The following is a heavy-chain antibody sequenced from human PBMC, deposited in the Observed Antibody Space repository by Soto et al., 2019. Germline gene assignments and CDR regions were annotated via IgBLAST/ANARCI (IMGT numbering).Heavy chain of an antibody. CDR3: AKSGGRITMVRGVKVFDY. D-gene: IGHD3-10*01. V-gene: IGHV3-23*01. Sequence: GGSLRLSCAASGFTFSSYAMSWVRQAPGKGLEWVSAISGSGGSTYYADSLKGRFTISRDNSKNTLYLQMNSLRAEDTAVYYCAKSGGRITMVRGVKVFDYWGQGTLVTVSS. CDR1: GFTFSSYA. J-gene: IGHJ4*02. CDR2: ISGSGGST.